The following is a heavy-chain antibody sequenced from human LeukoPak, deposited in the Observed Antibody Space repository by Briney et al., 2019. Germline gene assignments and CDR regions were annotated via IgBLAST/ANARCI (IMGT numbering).Heavy chain of an antibody. CDR2: IYSTGST. V-gene: IGHV4-4*07. Sequence: SETLSLTCTVSGGSISSYYWSWIRQPAGKGLEWIGRIYSTGSTNYNPSLKSRVTMSVDSSKNQFSLRLRSVTAADTAVYYCARQIASAGTAGFDFWGQGALVTVSS. CDR3: ARQIASAGTAGFDF. J-gene: IGHJ4*02. CDR1: GGSISSYY. D-gene: IGHD6-13*01.